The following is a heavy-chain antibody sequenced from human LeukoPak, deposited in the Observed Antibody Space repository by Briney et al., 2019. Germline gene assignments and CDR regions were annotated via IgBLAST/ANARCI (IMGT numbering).Heavy chain of an antibody. CDR1: GYTFTGYY. J-gene: IGHJ4*02. V-gene: IGHV1-2*02. Sequence: ASVKVSCKASGYTFTGYYMHWVRQAPGQGLEWMGWINPNSGGTNYAQKFQGRVTMTRDTSISTAYMELSRLRSDDTAVYYCAKDTWQENYYYDSSGPLDYWGQGTLVTVSS. D-gene: IGHD3-22*01. CDR3: AKDTWQENYYYDSSGPLDY. CDR2: INPNSGGT.